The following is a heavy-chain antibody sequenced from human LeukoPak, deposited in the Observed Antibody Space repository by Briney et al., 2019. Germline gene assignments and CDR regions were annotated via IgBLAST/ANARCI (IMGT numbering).Heavy chain of an antibody. J-gene: IGHJ6*01. V-gene: IGHV5-51*01. Sequence: GESLKTSCKGSGYRFIDNWIGWVRQMPGKGREWMGIIIPGDSDTTYSPSFQGQVTISADNSISTAYLQWSSLKASDTAMYYCVRHGLKGCSGGRCFTSFYHYGPDVWGQGSTVTVSS. D-gene: IGHD2-15*01. CDR2: IIPGDSDT. CDR3: VRHGLKGCSGGRCFTSFYHYGPDV. CDR1: GYRFIDNW.